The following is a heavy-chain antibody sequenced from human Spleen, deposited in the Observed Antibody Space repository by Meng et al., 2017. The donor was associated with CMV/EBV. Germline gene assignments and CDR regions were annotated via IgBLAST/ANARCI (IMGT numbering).Heavy chain of an antibody. CDR3: ATAVRHDRSGYRPLDS. D-gene: IGHD3-22*01. CDR1: GFTISNYW. CDR2: IKQDEGER. J-gene: IGHJ4*02. Sequence: GVLKISCVASGFTISNYWMSWVRQAPGKGLEWVANIKQDEGERNYVDSVKGRFIISRDNAKNSLSLQMNSLRGDDTAVYYCATAVRHDRSGYRPLDSWGQGTLVTVSS. V-gene: IGHV3-7*01.